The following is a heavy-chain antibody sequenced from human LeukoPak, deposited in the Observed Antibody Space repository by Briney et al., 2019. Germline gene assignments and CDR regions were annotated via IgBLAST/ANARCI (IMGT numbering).Heavy chain of an antibody. CDR1: GFTFDDYA. Sequence: GGSLRLSCAASGFTFDDYAMHWVRQAPGKGLEWVSGISWNSGSIGYADSMKGRFTISRDNAKNSLYLQMNSLRAEDTALYYCAKDIGYSYYFDYWGQGTLVTVSS. V-gene: IGHV3-9*01. J-gene: IGHJ4*02. D-gene: IGHD2-15*01. CDR3: AKDIGYSYYFDY. CDR2: ISWNSGSI.